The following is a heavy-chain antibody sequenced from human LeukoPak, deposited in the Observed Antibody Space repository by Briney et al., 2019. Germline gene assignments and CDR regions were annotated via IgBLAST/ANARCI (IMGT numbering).Heavy chain of an antibody. CDR1: GFTFSNYW. J-gene: IGHJ4*02. V-gene: IGHV3-74*01. D-gene: IGHD6-19*01. CDR3: ARAKEEQWLVFDY. Sequence: GGSLRLSCDASGFTFSNYWMHWVRQVPGKGLVWVSRIKTDGSEASYMDSVKGRFTISRDNAKNTLYLQMNSLRAEDTAVYYCARAKEEQWLVFDYWGQGTLVTVSS. CDR2: IKTDGSEA.